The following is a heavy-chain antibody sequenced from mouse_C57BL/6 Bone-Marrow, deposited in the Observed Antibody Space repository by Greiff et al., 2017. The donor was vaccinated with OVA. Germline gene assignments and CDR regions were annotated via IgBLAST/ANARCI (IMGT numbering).Heavy chain of an antibody. V-gene: IGHV1-4*01. J-gene: IGHJ1*03. D-gene: IGHD1-1*01. CDR3: ARYYGSRYWYFDV. CDR1: GYTFTSYT. Sequence: VQLQQSGAELARPGASVKMSCKASGYTFTSYTMHWVKQRPGPGLEWIGYINPSSGYTKYNQKFKDKATLTADKSSSTAYMQLSSLTSEDSAVYYCARYYGSRYWYFDVWGTGTTVTVSS. CDR2: INPSSGYT.